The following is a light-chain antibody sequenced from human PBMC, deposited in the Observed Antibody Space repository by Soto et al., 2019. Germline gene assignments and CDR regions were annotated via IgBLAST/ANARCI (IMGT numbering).Light chain of an antibody. J-gene: IGKJ1*01. V-gene: IGKV3-20*01. CDR1: QSVSSSY. CDR2: GAS. CDR3: QQYGSSPTWT. Sequence: IGLTQSPGTLSLSPGERATLSCRASQSVSSSYLAWYQQKPGQAPRLLIYGASNRATGIPDRFSGSGSGTDFTLTISRLEPEDSAVYYCQQYGSSPTWTFGQGTKVDIK.